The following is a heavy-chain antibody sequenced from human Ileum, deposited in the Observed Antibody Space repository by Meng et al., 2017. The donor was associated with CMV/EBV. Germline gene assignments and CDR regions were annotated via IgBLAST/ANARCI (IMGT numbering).Heavy chain of an antibody. J-gene: IGHJ3*02. Sequence: GESLKISCAASGFAFSSYVMHWVRQAPGKGLEWVALIAYDGSEKYYADSVKGRFTISRDNAKNSLYLQMNSLRAEDTAVYYCARESAGGGAAATGGGSFDIWGQGTMVTVSS. D-gene: IGHD6-13*01. CDR1: GFAFSSYV. V-gene: IGHV3-30*04. CDR2: IAYDGSEK. CDR3: ARESAGGGAAATGGGSFDI.